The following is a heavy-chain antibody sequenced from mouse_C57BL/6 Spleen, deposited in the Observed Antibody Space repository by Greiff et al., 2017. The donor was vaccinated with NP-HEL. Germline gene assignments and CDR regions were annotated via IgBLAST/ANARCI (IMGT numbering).Heavy chain of an antibody. CDR1: GYSFTGYF. J-gene: IGHJ1*03. Sequence: EVQLQQSGPELVKPGDSVKISCKASGYSFTGYFMNWVMQSHGKSLEWIGRINPYNGDTFYNQKFKGKATLTVDKSSSTAHMELRSLTSEDSAVYYCARQAYGSSYADWYFDVWGTGTTVTVSS. CDR2: INPYNGDT. D-gene: IGHD1-1*01. CDR3: ARQAYGSSYADWYFDV. V-gene: IGHV1-20*01.